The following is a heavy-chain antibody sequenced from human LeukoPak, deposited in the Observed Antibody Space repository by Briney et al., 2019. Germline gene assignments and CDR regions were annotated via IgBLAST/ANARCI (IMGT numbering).Heavy chain of an antibody. CDR3: ARDPNWLVGAFDI. Sequence: PGGSLRLSCAASGFTFSNYWMSWARQAPGKGLEWVASIKQDGSEKYYVDPVKGRFTISRDNAKNSLYLQMNSLRAEDTAVYYCARDPNWLVGAFDIWGQGTLVTVSS. D-gene: IGHD3-9*01. V-gene: IGHV3-7*01. CDR2: IKQDGSEK. J-gene: IGHJ3*02. CDR1: GFTFSNYW.